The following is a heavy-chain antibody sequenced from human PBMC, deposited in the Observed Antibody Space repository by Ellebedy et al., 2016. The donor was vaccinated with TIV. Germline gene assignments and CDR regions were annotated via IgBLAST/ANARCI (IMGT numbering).Heavy chain of an antibody. CDR1: GFTFSSYG. V-gene: IGHV3-30*03. CDR3: ARDREGTNALLWFGGTGFDY. D-gene: IGHD3-10*01. Sequence: PGGSLRLSCAASGFTFSSYGIHWVRQAPGKGLEWVAVISYDGSNKYYADSVKGRFTISRDNSKNTLYLQMNSLRAEDTAVYYCARDREGTNALLWFGGTGFDYWGQGTLVTVSS. J-gene: IGHJ4*02. CDR2: ISYDGSNK.